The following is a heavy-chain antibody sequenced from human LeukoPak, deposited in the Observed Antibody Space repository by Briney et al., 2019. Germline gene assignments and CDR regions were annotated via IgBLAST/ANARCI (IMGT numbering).Heavy chain of an antibody. CDR1: GGSVSSGSYY. CDR3: AREVFGGSVDFDY. J-gene: IGHJ4*02. CDR2: IYYSGST. D-gene: IGHD2-15*01. V-gene: IGHV4-61*01. Sequence: SETLSLTCTVSGGSVSSGSYYWSWLRQPPGKGLEWIGFIYYSGSTTYNPSLKSRATISIDTSKNLFSLKLSSVTAADTAVYYCAREVFGGSVDFDYWGRGTLVTVSS.